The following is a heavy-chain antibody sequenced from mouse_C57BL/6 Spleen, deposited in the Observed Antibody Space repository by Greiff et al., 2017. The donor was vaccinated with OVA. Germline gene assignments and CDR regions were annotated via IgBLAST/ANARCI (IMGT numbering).Heavy chain of an antibody. Sequence: EVQLKESGGDLVKPGGSLKLSCAASGFTFSSYGMSWVRQTPDKRLEWVATISSGGSYTYYPDSVKGRFTISRDNAKNTLYLQMSSLKSEDTAMYYCARLLLYFDYWGQGTTLTVSS. CDR3: ARLLLYFDY. J-gene: IGHJ2*01. CDR2: ISSGGSYT. V-gene: IGHV5-6*01. CDR1: GFTFSSYG.